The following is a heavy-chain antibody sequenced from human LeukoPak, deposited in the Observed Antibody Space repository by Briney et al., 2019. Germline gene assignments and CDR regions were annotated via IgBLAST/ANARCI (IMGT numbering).Heavy chain of an antibody. Sequence: AGGSLRLSCAASGFIFSGYAMGWVRQAPGKGLEWVSTISGSGGSTYYADSVKGRFTISRDNSKNTLYLQMNSLRAEDTAVYYCAKGQLLRLDYFDYWGQGTLVTVSS. D-gene: IGHD2-2*01. J-gene: IGHJ4*02. CDR3: AKGQLLRLDYFDY. V-gene: IGHV3-23*01. CDR1: GFIFSGYA. CDR2: ISGSGGST.